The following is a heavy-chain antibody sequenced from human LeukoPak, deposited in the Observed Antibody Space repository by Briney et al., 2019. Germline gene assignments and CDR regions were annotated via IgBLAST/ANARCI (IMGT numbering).Heavy chain of an antibody. D-gene: IGHD5-18*01. Sequence: PGGSLRLSCAASGFTFSSYAMSWVRQAPGKGLEWVSAISGGGGTTHYADSVKGRFTISRDNSKNTLYLQMNSLRAEDTAVYYCAKDLKGHNYGYFDYWGQGTLVTVSS. V-gene: IGHV3-23*01. J-gene: IGHJ4*02. CDR3: AKDLKGHNYGYFDY. CDR1: GFTFSSYA. CDR2: ISGGGGTT.